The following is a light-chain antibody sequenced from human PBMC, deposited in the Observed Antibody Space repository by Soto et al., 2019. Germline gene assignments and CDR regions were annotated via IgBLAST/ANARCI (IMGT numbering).Light chain of an antibody. Sequence: DIQMTQSPSSVSASVGDRVTITCRASQGISSWLAWYQQKPGKAPKLLIYAASSLQSGVPSRFXXXXXXXXXTLTISSLQPEDFATYYCQQANSFPLTFGGGTKVEIK. V-gene: IGKV1D-12*01. CDR3: QQANSFPLT. J-gene: IGKJ4*01. CDR1: QGISSW. CDR2: AAS.